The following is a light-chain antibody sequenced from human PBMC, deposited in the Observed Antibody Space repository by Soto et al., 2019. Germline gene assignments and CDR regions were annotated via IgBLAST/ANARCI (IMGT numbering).Light chain of an antibody. CDR2: GAS. CDR3: QQYNKWPQT. CDR1: QSVSID. J-gene: IGKJ1*01. V-gene: IGKV3-15*01. Sequence: ELVMTQSPATVPVSPGERVTLSCRASQSVSIDLAWYQQKPGQALRLLIYGASTRATDIPPSFTGSGSGTEFTLTISSLQSEDIAVYYCQQYNKWPQTFGQGTKVDIK.